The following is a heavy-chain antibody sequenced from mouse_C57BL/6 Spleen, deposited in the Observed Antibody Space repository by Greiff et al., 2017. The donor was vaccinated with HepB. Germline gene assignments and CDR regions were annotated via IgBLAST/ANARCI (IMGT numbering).Heavy chain of an antibody. CDR1: GYTFTSYW. D-gene: IGHD4-1*01. CDR3: ARELVYAMDY. J-gene: IGHJ4*01. CDR2: IDPSDSET. Sequence: QVQLQQPGAELVRPGSSVKLSCKASGYTFTSYWMHWVKQRPIQGLEWIVNIDPSDSETHYNQKFKDKATLTVDKSSSTAYMQLSSLTSEDSAVYYCARELVYAMDYWGQGTSVTVSS. V-gene: IGHV1-52*01.